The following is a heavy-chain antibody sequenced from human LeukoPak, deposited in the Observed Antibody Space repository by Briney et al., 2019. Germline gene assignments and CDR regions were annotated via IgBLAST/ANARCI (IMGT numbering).Heavy chain of an antibody. CDR3: AKSGGVIAAAGMFFEY. CDR2: ISGSGGHT. V-gene: IGHV3-23*01. D-gene: IGHD6-13*01. J-gene: IGHJ4*02. CDR1: GFTVSSNY. Sequence: GGSLRLSCAASGFTVSSNYMSWVRQAPGKGLEWVSVISGSGGHTNYADSVKGRFSISRDNSKNTVYLQMNSLRAEDTAVYYCAKSGGVIAAAGMFFEYWGQGTLVTVSS.